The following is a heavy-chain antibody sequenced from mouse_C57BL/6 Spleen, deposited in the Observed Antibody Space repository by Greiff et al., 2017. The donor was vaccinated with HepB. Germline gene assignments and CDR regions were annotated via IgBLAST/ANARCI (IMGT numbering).Heavy chain of an antibody. D-gene: IGHD2-4*01. Sequence: QVQLKESGAELVRPGTSVKVSCKASGYAFTNYLIEWVKQRPGQGLEWIGVINPGSGGTNYNEKFKGKATLTVDKSSSTAYMQLSSLTSEDSAVYFCARSLYYDYDGSYYAMDYWGKGTSVTVSS. J-gene: IGHJ4*01. CDR3: ARSLYYDYDGSYYAMDY. CDR1: GYAFTNYL. V-gene: IGHV1-54*01. CDR2: INPGSGGT.